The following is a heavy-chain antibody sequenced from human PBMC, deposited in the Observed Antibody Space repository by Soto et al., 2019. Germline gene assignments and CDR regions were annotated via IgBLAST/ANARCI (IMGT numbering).Heavy chain of an antibody. Sequence: GGSLRLSCAASGFTFSSYWMSWVRQAPGKGLEWVANIKQDGSEKYYVDSVKGRFTISRDNAKNSLYLQMNSLRAEDKAVYYCARDVALYYYDSSGYYREKQYYFDYWGQGTLVTVSS. D-gene: IGHD3-22*01. V-gene: IGHV3-7*05. J-gene: IGHJ4*02. CDR3: ARDVALYYYDSSGYYREKQYYFDY. CDR2: IKQDGSEK. CDR1: GFTFSSYW.